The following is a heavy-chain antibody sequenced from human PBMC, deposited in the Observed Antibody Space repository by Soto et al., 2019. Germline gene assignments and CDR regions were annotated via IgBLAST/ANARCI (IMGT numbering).Heavy chain of an antibody. D-gene: IGHD3-3*01. V-gene: IGHV3-23*01. Sequence: EVQLLESGGGLVQSGGSLRLSCAASGFTFSSYAMTWVRQAPGRGLEWVSAISGSGGSTYYADSVKGRFTISRDNSKNTLYVQMNSLRAEDTAVYYCAKSAVYDFWSGYYPYYYYYGMDVWGQGTTVTVSS. J-gene: IGHJ6*02. CDR2: ISGSGGST. CDR3: AKSAVYDFWSGYYPYYYYYGMDV. CDR1: GFTFSSYA.